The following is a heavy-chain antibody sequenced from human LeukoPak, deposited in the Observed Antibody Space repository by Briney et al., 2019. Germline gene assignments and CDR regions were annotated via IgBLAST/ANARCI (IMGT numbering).Heavy chain of an antibody. CDR1: GFTFSSYS. J-gene: IGHJ4*02. Sequence: GGSLRLSCAASGFTFSSYSMNWVRQAPGKGLEWVSSISSSSSYIYYADSVKGRFTISRDNAKNSLYLQMNSLRAEDTAVYYCARDGYSGGWYVYWGQGTLVTVSS. V-gene: IGHV3-21*01. D-gene: IGHD6-19*01. CDR2: ISSSSSYI. CDR3: ARDGYSGGWYVY.